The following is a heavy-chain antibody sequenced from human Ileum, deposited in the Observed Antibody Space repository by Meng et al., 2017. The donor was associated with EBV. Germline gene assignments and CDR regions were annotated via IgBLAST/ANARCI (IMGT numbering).Heavy chain of an antibody. D-gene: IGHD1-26*01. Sequence: QLQLHQWGAGRLKPSETLSLTCAVYGGSFTDYYWTWIRQPPGKGLEWIGEINPSEGTNYNPSLKSRVTISVDTSKNQFSLKMNSLTAADTAIYYCARRGSYGGGCDYWGQGTLVTVSS. J-gene: IGHJ4*02. V-gene: IGHV4-34*01. CDR2: INPSEGT. CDR1: GGSFTDYY. CDR3: ARRGSYGGGCDY.